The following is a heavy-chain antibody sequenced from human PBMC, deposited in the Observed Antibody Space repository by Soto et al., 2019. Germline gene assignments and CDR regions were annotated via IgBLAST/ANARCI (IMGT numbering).Heavy chain of an antibody. J-gene: IGHJ6*02. D-gene: IGHD4-17*01. CDR1: GFTFSSYW. V-gene: IGHV3-74*01. Sequence: GGSLRLSCAASGFTFSSYWMHWVRQAPGKGLVWVSRINSDGSSTSYADSVKGRFTISRDNAKNTLYLQMNSLRAEDTAVYYCARDMHGDSNYYYYYGMDVWGQGTTVTVSS. CDR2: INSDGSST. CDR3: ARDMHGDSNYYYYYGMDV.